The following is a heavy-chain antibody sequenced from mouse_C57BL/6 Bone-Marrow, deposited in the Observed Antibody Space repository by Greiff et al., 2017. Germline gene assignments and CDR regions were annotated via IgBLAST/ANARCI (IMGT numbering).Heavy chain of an antibody. CDR1: GFNIKDYY. CDR2: IDPEDGDT. D-gene: IGHD1-1*01. Sequence: VQLKQSGAELVRPGASVKLSCTASGFNIKDYYMHWVKQRPEQGLEWIGRIDPEDGDTEYAPKFQGKATMTADTSSNTAYLQLSSLTSEDTAVYYCTPTVGDGYFDVWGTGTTVTVSS. J-gene: IGHJ1*03. V-gene: IGHV14-1*01. CDR3: TPTVGDGYFDV.